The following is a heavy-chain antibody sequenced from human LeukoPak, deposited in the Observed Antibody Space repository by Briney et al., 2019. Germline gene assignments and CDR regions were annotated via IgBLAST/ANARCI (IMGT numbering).Heavy chain of an antibody. V-gene: IGHV3-74*01. D-gene: IGHD6-13*01. CDR3: AREHPGEQLVPRFDY. CDR2: INSDGSST. Sequence: GGSLRLSSAASGFTFSSYWMHWFRQAPGKGLVWVSRINSDGSSTSYADSVKGRFTISRDNAKNTLYLQMNSLRAADTAVYYCAREHPGEQLVPRFDYWGQGTLVTVSS. J-gene: IGHJ4*02. CDR1: GFTFSSYW.